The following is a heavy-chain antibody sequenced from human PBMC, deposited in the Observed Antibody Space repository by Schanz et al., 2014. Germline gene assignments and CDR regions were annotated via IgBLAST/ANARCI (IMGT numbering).Heavy chain of an antibody. D-gene: IGHD3-3*01. CDR1: RYPFTAYY. CDR2: INPNSGDT. CDR3: ASDFWSGYSHYYYGLDV. Sequence: QVHLVQSGSEVKKPGASVKVSCKASRYPFTAYYMHWVRQAPGQGLEWMGRINPNSGDTNYAQKFQGRVTMTKDTSINTVYMELSTLTSDDTAVYYCASDFWSGYSHYYYGLDVWGQGTTVTVSS. V-gene: IGHV1-2*06. J-gene: IGHJ6*02.